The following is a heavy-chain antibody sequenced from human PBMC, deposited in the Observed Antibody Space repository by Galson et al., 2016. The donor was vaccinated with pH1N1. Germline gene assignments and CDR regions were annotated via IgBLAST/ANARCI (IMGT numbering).Heavy chain of an antibody. CDR1: GFTFTAYS. CDR3: ARVRLILPGDPTGYFDL. D-gene: IGHD7-27*01. J-gene: IGHJ4*02. V-gene: IGHV3-21*06. CDR2: ITTNSFHI. Sequence: SLRLSCAASGFTFTAYSMNWVRQAPGKGLEWVASITTNSFHIYYTDSVRGRFTISRDNARSTLYLEMNSLTAEDTALYYCARVRLILPGDPTGYFDLWGQGALVTVSS.